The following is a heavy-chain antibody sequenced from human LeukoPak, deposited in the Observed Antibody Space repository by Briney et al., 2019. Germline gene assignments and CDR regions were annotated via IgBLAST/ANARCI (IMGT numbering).Heavy chain of an antibody. V-gene: IGHV4-4*07. CDR2: IYTSGST. Sequence: SETLSLTCTVSGSSISSYYWSWIRQPAGKGLEWIGRIYTSGSTNYNPSLKSRVTMSVDTSKNQFSLKLSSVTAADTAVYYCARDFGIVWTRWFDPWGQGTLVTVSS. CDR3: ARDFGIVWTRWFDP. D-gene: IGHD3/OR15-3a*01. CDR1: GSSISSYY. J-gene: IGHJ5*02.